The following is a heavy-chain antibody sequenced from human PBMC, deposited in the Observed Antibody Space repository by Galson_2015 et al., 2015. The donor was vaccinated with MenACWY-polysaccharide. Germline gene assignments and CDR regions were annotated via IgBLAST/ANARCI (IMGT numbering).Heavy chain of an antibody. CDR2: SSVYNGNT. D-gene: IGHD4-17*01. J-gene: IGHJ4*02. V-gene: IGHV1-18*01. Sequence: SVKVSCKASGYTLTSSGISWVRQAPGQGLEWMGCSSVYNGNTQYAQNHQGRATITTDTSPSTAYMELRSLRSGDTAVYNCARDFLSTVTTRPGYWGQGTLVTVSS. CDR3: ARDFLSTVTTRPGY. CDR1: GYTLTSSG.